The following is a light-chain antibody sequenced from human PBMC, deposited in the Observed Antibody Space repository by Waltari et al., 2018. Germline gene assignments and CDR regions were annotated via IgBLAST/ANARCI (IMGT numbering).Light chain of an antibody. CDR3: HQSSVLPYT. V-gene: IGKV6D-21*02. CDR1: QTIGNR. CDR2: YAS. Sequence: EIVLTQSPDFQSVTPREKVTITCRASQTIGNRLHWYQQKPGQSPKLLIKYASQSISGVPSRISGSGSGTEFTLTISRLEAEDAAAYYCHQSSVLPYTFGPGTKLDI. J-gene: IGKJ2*01.